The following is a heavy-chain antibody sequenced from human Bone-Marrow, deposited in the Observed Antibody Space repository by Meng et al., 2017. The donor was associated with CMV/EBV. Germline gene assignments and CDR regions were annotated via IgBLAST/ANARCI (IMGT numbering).Heavy chain of an antibody. CDR1: GFTFSNAW. CDR3: TTGPQWLRLRGGSLYYFAY. V-gene: IGHV3-15*01. CDR2: IKSKTDGGTT. D-gene: IGHD5-12*01. Sequence: GESLKISCAASGFTFSNAWMSWVRQAPGKGLEWVGRIKSKTDGGTTDYAAPVKGRFTISRDDSKNTLYLQMNSLKTEDTAVYYCTTGPQWLRLRGGSLYYFAYWGPGKLVTVSS. J-gene: IGHJ4*02.